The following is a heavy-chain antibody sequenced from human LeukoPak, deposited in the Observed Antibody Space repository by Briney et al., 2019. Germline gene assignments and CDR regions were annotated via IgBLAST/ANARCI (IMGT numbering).Heavy chain of an antibody. J-gene: IGHJ4*01. Sequence: IPSQTLSLTCTVSGGSISSGSCYWSWIRLPAGKGLEWIGRIYTSGSTNYNPSLKSRVTISVDTSKNQFSLKLSSVTAADTAVYHCVWWGCSGGSCYYDYWGQGSLVTVSS. CDR3: VWWGCSGGSCYYDY. D-gene: IGHD2-15*01. CDR1: GGSISSGSCY. CDR2: IYTSGST. V-gene: IGHV4-61*02.